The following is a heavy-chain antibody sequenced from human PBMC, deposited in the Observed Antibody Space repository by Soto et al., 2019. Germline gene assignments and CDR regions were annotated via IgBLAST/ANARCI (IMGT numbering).Heavy chain of an antibody. V-gene: IGHV3-48*03. CDR1: GFTFSSYE. CDR3: ARDLEQWLVFDY. J-gene: IGHJ4*01. Sequence: GSRRRSCAASGFTFSSYEMNWVRQAPGQGLEWVSYISSSGSTIYYADSVKGRFTISRDNAKNSLYLQLNSLRAEDTAVYYCARDLEQWLVFDYWGQGTLVTVSS. CDR2: ISSSGSTI. D-gene: IGHD6-19*01.